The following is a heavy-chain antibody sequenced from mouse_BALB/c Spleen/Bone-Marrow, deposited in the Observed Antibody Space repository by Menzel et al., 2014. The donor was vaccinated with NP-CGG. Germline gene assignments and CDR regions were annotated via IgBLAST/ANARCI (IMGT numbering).Heavy chain of an antibody. CDR2: ISSGGSYS. V-gene: IGHV5-9-4*01. CDR1: GFTFSSYT. J-gene: IGHJ3*01. CDR3: VREGAY. Sequence: EVQGVESGGGLVQPGGSLKLSCAASGFTFSSYTVSWVRQTPEKRLEWVAEISSGGSYSYYPDTVTGRFTISRDNAKNTLNLEMSSLRSEDTAMYYCVREGAYWGQGTLVTVSA.